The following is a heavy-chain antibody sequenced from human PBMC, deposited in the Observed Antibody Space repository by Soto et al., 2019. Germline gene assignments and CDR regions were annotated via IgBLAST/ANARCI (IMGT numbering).Heavy chain of an antibody. CDR2: ISGSGGST. CDR1: GFTFRSYA. V-gene: IGHV3-23*01. Sequence: GGSLRLSCAASGFTFRSYAMSWVRQAPGKGLEWVSAISGSGGSTYYADSVKGRFTISRDNSKNKLYLQMNSLRAEDTAVYYCEKLPVQSSYYYGMDVWGQGTTVTVSS. CDR3: EKLPVQSSYYYGMDV. J-gene: IGHJ6*02. D-gene: IGHD6-6*01.